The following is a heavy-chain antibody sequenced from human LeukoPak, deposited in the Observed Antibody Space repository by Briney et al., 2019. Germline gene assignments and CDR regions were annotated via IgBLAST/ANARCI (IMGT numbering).Heavy chain of an antibody. J-gene: IGHJ6*02. Sequence: SETLSLTCTVSGGSISSSSYYWAWIRQPPGKGLEWIGSIYYSGSTYYYPSLKSRVTISVDTSKNQFSLKLSSVTAADTAVYYCARHVPTSSCGADCYSGGLDVWGQGTTVTVSS. CDR3: ARHVPTSSCGADCYSGGLDV. D-gene: IGHD2-21*02. CDR2: IYYSGST. V-gene: IGHV4-39*01. CDR1: GGSISSSSYY.